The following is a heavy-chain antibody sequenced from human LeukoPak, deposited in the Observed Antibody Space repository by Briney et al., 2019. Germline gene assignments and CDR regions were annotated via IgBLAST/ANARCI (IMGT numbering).Heavy chain of an antibody. V-gene: IGHV4-59*08. Sequence: SETLSLTCSVSGGSIGSYHWSWIRQPPGKGLEWIGYIYYSGSTNYNPSLKSRVTISVDTSKNQFSLKLSSVTAADTAVYYCARGDFWSGIDYWGQGTLVTVSS. CDR2: IYYSGST. CDR1: GGSIGSYH. CDR3: ARGDFWSGIDY. D-gene: IGHD3-3*01. J-gene: IGHJ4*02.